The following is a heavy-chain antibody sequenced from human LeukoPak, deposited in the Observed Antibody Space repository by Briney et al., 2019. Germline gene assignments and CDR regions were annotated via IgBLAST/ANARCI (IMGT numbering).Heavy chain of an antibody. CDR3: AREVQYYYYYMDV. J-gene: IGHJ6*03. CDR2: ISYDGSNK. CDR1: GFTFSSYA. Sequence: GGSLRLSCAASGFTFSSYAMHWVRQAPGKGLEWVAVISYDGSNKYYADSVKGRFTISRDNSKNTLYLQMNGLRAEDTAVYYCAREVQYYYYYMDVWGKGTTVTVSS. D-gene: IGHD4/OR15-4a*01. V-gene: IGHV3-30*04.